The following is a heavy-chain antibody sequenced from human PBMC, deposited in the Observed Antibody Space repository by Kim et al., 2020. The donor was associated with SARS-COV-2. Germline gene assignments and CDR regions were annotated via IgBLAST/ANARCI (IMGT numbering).Heavy chain of an antibody. Sequence: AQKLQGRVTMTTDTSTSTAYMELRSLRSDDTAVYYCAGDKYYGDYYFDYWGQGTLVTVSS. J-gene: IGHJ4*02. V-gene: IGHV1-18*01. D-gene: IGHD4-17*01. CDR3: AGDKYYGDYYFDY.